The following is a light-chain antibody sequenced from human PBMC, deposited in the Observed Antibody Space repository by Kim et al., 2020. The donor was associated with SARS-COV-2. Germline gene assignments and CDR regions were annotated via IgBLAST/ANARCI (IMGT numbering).Light chain of an antibody. V-gene: IGLV2-14*03. CDR3: TSYTGNNTRV. Sequence: QSALTQPASVSGSPGQSITISCTGTSSDVGGYNFVSWYQQHQGKVPKLMVYDVGQRPSGISNRFSGSKSGNTASLTISGLQAEDEGDYYCTSYTGNNTRVFGTGTKFTVL. CDR2: DVG. J-gene: IGLJ1*01. CDR1: SSDVGGYNF.